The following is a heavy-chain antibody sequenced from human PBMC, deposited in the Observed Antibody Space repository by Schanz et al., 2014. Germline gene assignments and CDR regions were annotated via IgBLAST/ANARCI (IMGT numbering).Heavy chain of an antibody. CDR3: ASGVHVSSLQKGLQF. Sequence: VQMVESGGGVVQPGRSLRLSCAASGFTFSSYAMHWVRQAPGKGLEWLSYIATSSSTRHYADSVKGRVTISRDNAKNSVSLQMRRLRVEDTAVYYCASGVHVSSLQKGLQFWGRGTLVIGSS. J-gene: IGHJ1*01. CDR1: GFTFSSYA. D-gene: IGHD3-10*01. V-gene: IGHV3-48*01. CDR2: IATSSSTR.